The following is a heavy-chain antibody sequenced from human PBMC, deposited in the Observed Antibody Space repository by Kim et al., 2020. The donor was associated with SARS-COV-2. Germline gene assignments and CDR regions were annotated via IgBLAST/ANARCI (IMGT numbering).Heavy chain of an antibody. CDR1: GFTFSSYP. J-gene: IGHJ4*02. Sequence: GGSLRLSCAASGFTFSSYPMNWIRQAPGKGLEWISYISGSGSTVYSTESVKGRFTISRDNAKNSLYLQMNSLRAEDTAMYFCARRGTVKWVGESDNFDYWGQGTLVTVSS. V-gene: IGHV3-48*04. CDR3: ARRGTVKWVGESDNFDY. D-gene: IGHD4-17*01. CDR2: ISGSGSTV.